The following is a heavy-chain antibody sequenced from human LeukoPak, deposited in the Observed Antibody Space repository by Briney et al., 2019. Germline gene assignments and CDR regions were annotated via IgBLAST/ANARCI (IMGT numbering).Heavy chain of an antibody. V-gene: IGHV3-11*01. CDR3: AKPMGRFLEWLPRRNYYGMDV. Sequence: GGSLRLSCAASGFTFSDYYMSWIRQAPGKGLEWVSYISSSGSTIYYAASVKGRFTISRDNAKNSLYLQMNSLRAEDTAVYYCAKPMGRFLEWLPRRNYYGMDVWGQGTTVTVSS. CDR1: GFTFSDYY. CDR2: ISSSGSTI. D-gene: IGHD3-3*01. J-gene: IGHJ6*02.